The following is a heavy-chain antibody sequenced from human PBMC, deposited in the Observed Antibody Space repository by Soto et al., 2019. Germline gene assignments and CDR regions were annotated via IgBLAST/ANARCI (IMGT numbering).Heavy chain of an antibody. CDR3: ARDPITMVRGNWFDP. V-gene: IGHV1-3*01. J-gene: IGHJ5*02. Sequence: ASAKVSCKATGYTFTSYAMHWVRQAPGQRLEWMGWINAGNGNTKYSQKFQGRVTITRDTSASTAYMELSSLRSEDTAVYYCARDPITMVRGNWFDPWGQGTLVTVSS. D-gene: IGHD3-10*01. CDR2: INAGNGNT. CDR1: GYTFTSYA.